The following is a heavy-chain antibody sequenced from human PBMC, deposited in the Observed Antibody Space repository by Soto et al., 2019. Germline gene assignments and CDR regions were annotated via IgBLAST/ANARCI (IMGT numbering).Heavy chain of an antibody. CDR3: ARVANYYDSSGYLFDY. J-gene: IGHJ4*02. Sequence: SVKVSCKASGGTFSGYAISWVRQAPGQGLEWMGGIIPIFGTANYAQKSQGRVTITADKSTSTAYMELSSLRSEDTAVYYCARVANYYDSSGYLFDYWGQGTLVTVSS. CDR2: IIPIFGTA. CDR1: GGTFSGYA. D-gene: IGHD3-22*01. V-gene: IGHV1-69*06.